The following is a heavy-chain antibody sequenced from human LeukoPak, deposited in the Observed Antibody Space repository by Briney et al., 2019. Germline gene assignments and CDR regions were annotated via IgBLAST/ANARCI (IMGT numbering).Heavy chain of an antibody. D-gene: IGHD4-17*01. Sequence: GASVKVSCKASGGTFSSYAISWVRQAPGQGLEWMGGIIPIFGTANYAQKFQGRVTITTDESTSTAYMELSSLRSEDTAVYYCASGDGDDYYYYMDVWGKGTTVTVSS. V-gene: IGHV1-69*05. CDR1: GGTFSSYA. CDR2: IIPIFGTA. CDR3: ASGDGDDYYYYMDV. J-gene: IGHJ6*03.